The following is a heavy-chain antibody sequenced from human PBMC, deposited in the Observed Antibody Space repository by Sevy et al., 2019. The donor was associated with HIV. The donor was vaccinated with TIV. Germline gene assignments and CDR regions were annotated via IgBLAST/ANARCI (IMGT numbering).Heavy chain of an antibody. Sequence: GGSLRLSCAASGFTFDDYGMSWVRQAPGEGLEWVSGINWNGGDTRYADSVKGRFTISRDNAKNSLYLQMNSLRAEDTAVYYCAKDLGNPKKYYGMDVWGQGTTVTVSS. CDR1: GFTFDDYG. J-gene: IGHJ6*02. CDR3: AKDLGNPKKYYGMDV. D-gene: IGHD4-4*01. CDR2: INWNGGDT. V-gene: IGHV3-20*04.